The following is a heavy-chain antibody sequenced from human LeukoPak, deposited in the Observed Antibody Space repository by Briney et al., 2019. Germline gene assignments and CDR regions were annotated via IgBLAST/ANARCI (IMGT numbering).Heavy chain of an antibody. D-gene: IGHD2-15*01. CDR3: AVLYCSGGSCYSRYYYYGMDV. J-gene: IGHJ6*02. CDR1: GGTFSSYA. CDR2: INPNSGGT. V-gene: IGHV1-2*02. Sequence: ASVKVSCKASGGTFSSYAISWVRQAPGQGLEWMGWINPNSGGTNYAQKFQGRVTMTRDTSISTAYMELSRLRSDDTAVYYCAVLYCSGGSCYSRYYYYGMDVWGQGTTVTVSS.